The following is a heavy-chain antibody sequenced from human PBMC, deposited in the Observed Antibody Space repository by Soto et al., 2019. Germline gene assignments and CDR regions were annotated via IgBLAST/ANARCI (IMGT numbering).Heavy chain of an antibody. CDR3: ARVGGYSGYDYGSGRYYYYYYMDV. CDR1: GFTFSSYS. Sequence: GGSLRLSCAASGFTFSSYSINWVRQAPGKGLEWVSYISSSSSTIYYADSVKGRFTISRDNAKNSLDLQMNSLRAEDTAVYYCARVGGYSGYDYGSGRYYYYYYMDVWGKGTTVTVSS. J-gene: IGHJ6*03. D-gene: IGHD5-12*01. CDR2: ISSSSSTI. V-gene: IGHV3-48*01.